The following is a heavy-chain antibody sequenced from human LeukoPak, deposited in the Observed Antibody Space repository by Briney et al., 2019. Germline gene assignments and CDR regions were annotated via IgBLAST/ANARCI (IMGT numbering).Heavy chain of an antibody. D-gene: IGHD3-10*01. CDR3: AKENSEYYYGSGKSHFDY. CDR2: ISWDGGST. J-gene: IGHJ4*02. V-gene: IGHV3-43D*03. Sequence: PGGSLRPSCAASGFTFDAYAMHWVRQAPGKGLEWVSLISWDGGSTYYADSVKGRFTISRDNSKNSLYLQMNSLRAEDTALYYCAKENSEYYYGSGKSHFDYWGQGTLVTVSS. CDR1: GFTFDAYA.